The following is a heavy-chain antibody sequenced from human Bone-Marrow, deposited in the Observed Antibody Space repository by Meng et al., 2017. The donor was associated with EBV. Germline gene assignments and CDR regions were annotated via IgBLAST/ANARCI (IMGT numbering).Heavy chain of an antibody. CDR1: GGSISSSSYY. CDR3: AREYDSSGYSDY. J-gene: IGHJ4*02. D-gene: IGHD3-22*01. CDR2: IYYSGST. Sequence: QLQLQWPGPGLVKPSETLSLTCTVSGGSISSSSYYWGWIRQPPGKGLEWIGSIYYSGSTYYNPSLKSRVTISVDTSKNQFSLKLSSVTAADTAVYYGAREYDSSGYSDYWGQGTLVTVSS. V-gene: IGHV4-39*07.